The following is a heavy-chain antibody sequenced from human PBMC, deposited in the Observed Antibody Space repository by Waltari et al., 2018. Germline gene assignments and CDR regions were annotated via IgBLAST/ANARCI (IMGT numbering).Heavy chain of an antibody. J-gene: IGHJ4*02. CDR3: ARGGYSSHFDY. CDR1: EFMFSTYP. D-gene: IGHD6-13*01. CDR2: ITGSGGTK. Sequence: EVQLLESGGGLVQPGGSLSLSCAASEFMFSTYPMTCVRQAPGRGLEWVSTITGSGGTKYYADSVKGRFTISRDNSQNTLYLQMNSLTVDETAVYFCARGGYSSHFDYWGQGTLVTVSS. V-gene: IGHV3-23*01.